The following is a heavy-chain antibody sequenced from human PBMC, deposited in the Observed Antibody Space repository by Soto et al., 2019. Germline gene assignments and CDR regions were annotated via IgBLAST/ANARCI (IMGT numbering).Heavy chain of an antibody. J-gene: IGHJ5*02. V-gene: IGHV4-31*03. CDR1: GAYISGADSY. D-gene: IGHD3-16*01. CDR3: AWDFESSALGP. CDR2: IAYSGDT. Sequence: PSETLSLTCIVSGAYISGADSYWLWIRKPPGKGLEWIGYIAYSGDTYSNPSLRRRVTISADRSENQFSLTLKSVTAADTAVYFCAWDFESSALGPWGQGTSVTVCS.